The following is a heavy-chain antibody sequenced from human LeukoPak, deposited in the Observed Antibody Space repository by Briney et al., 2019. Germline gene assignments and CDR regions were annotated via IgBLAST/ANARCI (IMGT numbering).Heavy chain of an antibody. J-gene: IGHJ4*02. CDR2: INRNGDST. CDR3: AKALVSSCHGCYFDY. D-gene: IGHD6-13*01. Sequence: SGGSLRLSCAASGFTFDDYGMSWVRQGPGKGLEWVSAINRNGDSTGYADSVKGRFTISRDNAKNSLYLQMNSLRAEDTAVYYCAKALVSSCHGCYFDYWGQGTLVTVSS. V-gene: IGHV3-20*04. CDR1: GFTFDDYG.